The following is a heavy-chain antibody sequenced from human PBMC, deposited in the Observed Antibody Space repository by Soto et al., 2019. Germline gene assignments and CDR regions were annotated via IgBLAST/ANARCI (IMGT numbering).Heavy chain of an antibody. V-gene: IGHV3-21*01. CDR2: ITNRGTHT. D-gene: IGHD2-15*01. CDR1: GFSFSSYT. CDR3: ARAHEVAWFDS. J-gene: IGHJ5*01. Sequence: EVQLVESGGRLVKPGESLRLSCAASGFSFSSYTMNWVRQAPGKGLQWVSSITNRGTHTYSADSVKGRFTISRDNDKNSLYLQMNNLRAEDTAIYFCARAHEVAWFDSWGLGTLVTVTS.